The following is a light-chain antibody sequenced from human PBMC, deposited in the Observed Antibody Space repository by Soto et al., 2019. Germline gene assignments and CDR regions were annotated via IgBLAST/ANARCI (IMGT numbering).Light chain of an antibody. CDR3: HSRA. J-gene: IGKJ5*01. CDR2: KAS. Sequence: DIQMTQSPSTLSASFGDRVTITCRASQSIGSWLAWFQQKPGKAPKVLIYKASSLQTGIPERASGGGSQTDFTLPISRLQPDDFATYFCHSRAFGQGTRLDIK. V-gene: IGKV1-5*03. CDR1: QSIGSW.